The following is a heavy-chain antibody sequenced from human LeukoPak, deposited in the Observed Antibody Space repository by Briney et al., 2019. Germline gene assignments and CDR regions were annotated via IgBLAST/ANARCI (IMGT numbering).Heavy chain of an antibody. V-gene: IGHV3-53*01. J-gene: IGHJ4*02. D-gene: IGHD6-19*01. CDR2: IYAGGDT. CDR1: GFTFSNAW. Sequence: PGGSLRLSCAASGFTFSNAWMSWVRQAPGKGLEWVSVIYAGGDTYYADSVKGRFTISRDNSKDTLYLQMNSLRAEDTAVYYCARSGSGWFDFWGRGTLVSVSS. CDR3: ARSGSGWFDF.